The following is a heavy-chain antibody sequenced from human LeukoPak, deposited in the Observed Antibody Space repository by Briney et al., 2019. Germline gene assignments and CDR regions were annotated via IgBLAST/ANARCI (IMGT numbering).Heavy chain of an antibody. V-gene: IGHV1-18*01. J-gene: IGHJ3*02. CDR3: ARVVGYSYGYYSAFDI. D-gene: IGHD5-18*01. Sequence: ASVKVSCKASGYTFNGYGISWVRQAPGQGLEWMGWISAYNGNTNYAQKLQGRVTMTTDTSTSTAYMELRSLRSDDTAVYYCARVVGYSYGYYSAFDIWGQGTMVTVSS. CDR1: GYTFNGYG. CDR2: ISAYNGNT.